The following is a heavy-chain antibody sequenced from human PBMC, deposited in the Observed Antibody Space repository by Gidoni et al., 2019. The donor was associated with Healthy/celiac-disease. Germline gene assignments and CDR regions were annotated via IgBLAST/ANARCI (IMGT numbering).Heavy chain of an antibody. CDR1: GFTVDDYA. Sequence: EVQLVESGGGLVQPGRSLRLSCAASGFTVDDYAMHGVRQAPGKGLEWVSGISWNSGSIGYADSVKGRFTISRDNAKNSLYLQMNSLRAEDTALYYCAKDMRVSGVAAPFDYWGQGTLVTVSS. CDR2: ISWNSGSI. V-gene: IGHV3-9*01. CDR3: AKDMRVSGVAAPFDY. J-gene: IGHJ4*02. D-gene: IGHD6-13*01.